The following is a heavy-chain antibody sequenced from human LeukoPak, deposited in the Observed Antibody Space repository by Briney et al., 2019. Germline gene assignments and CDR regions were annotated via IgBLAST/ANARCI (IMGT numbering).Heavy chain of an antibody. V-gene: IGHV1-2*06. J-gene: IGHJ4*02. D-gene: IGHD5-12*01. CDR1: GYTFTGYY. Sequence: ASVKVSCKASGYTFTGYYMHWVRQAPGQGLEWMGRINPNSGGTNYAQKFQGRVTMTRDTSISTAYMELSRLRSDDTAVYYCAREGYSGYRELDYWGQGTLATVSS. CDR2: INPNSGGT. CDR3: AREGYSGYRELDY.